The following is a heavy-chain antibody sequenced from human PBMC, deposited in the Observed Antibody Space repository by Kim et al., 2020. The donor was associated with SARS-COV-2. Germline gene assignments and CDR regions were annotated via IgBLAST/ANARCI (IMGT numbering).Heavy chain of an antibody. CDR2: SIPIFGTA. V-gene: IGHV1-69*06. D-gene: IGHD6-13*01. CDR3: ARDLAAADAYYYYGMDA. CDR1: GGTFSSYA. Sequence: SVKVSCKASGGTFSSYAISWVRQAPGQGLEWMGGSIPIFGTANYAQKFQGRVTITADKSTSTAYMELSSLRTEDTAVYYCARDLAAADAYYYYGMDAWGQGTTVTVSS. J-gene: IGHJ6*02.